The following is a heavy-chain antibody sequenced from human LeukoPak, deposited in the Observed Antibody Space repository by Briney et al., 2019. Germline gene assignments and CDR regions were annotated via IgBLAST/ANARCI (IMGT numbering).Heavy chain of an antibody. CDR2: IYYSGST. V-gene: IGHV4-59*01. D-gene: IGHD6-13*01. Sequence: PSETLSLTCTVSGGSISSYYWSWIRQPPGKGLEWIGYIYYSGSTNYNPSLKSRVTISVDTSKNQFSLKLSSVTAADTAVYYCARSRIAAAGTRPTDAFDIWGQGTMVTVSS. J-gene: IGHJ3*02. CDR1: GGSISSYY. CDR3: ARSRIAAAGTRPTDAFDI.